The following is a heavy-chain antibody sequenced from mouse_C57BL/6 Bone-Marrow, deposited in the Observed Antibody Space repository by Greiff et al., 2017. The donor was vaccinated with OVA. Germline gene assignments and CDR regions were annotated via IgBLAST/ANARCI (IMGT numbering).Heavy chain of an antibody. Sequence: QVQLQQPGAELVKPGASVKLSCKASGYTFTSYWMQWVKQRPGQGLEWIGELDPSDSYTNYNQKFKGKATLTVDKSSSTAYMQLSSLTSEDSAVYYCARPSPYYYGSSPFAYWGQGTLVTVSA. CDR1: GYTFTSYW. V-gene: IGHV1-50*01. J-gene: IGHJ3*01. CDR2: LDPSDSYT. D-gene: IGHD1-1*01. CDR3: ARPSPYYYGSSPFAY.